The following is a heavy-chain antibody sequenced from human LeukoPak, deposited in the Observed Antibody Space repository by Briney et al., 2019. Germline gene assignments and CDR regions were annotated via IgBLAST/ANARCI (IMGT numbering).Heavy chain of an antibody. V-gene: IGHV4-59*12. CDR2: IYYSGST. J-gene: IGHJ4*02. CDR1: GGSISSYY. Sequence: SETLSLTCTVSGGSISSYYWSWIRQPPGKGLEWIGYIYYSGSTNYNPSLKSRVIMSIDTSKNQFSLKLSSVTAADTAVYYCARDPHYYYDSSAYYDYWGQGTLVTVSS. CDR3: ARDPHYYYDSSAYYDY. D-gene: IGHD3-22*01.